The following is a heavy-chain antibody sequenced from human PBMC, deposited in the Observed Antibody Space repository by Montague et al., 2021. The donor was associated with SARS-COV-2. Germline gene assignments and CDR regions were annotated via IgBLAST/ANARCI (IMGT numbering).Heavy chain of an antibody. CDR2: TYYRSRWFN. J-gene: IGHJ6*03. CDR1: GDSVSSNSAA. D-gene: IGHD3-3*01. V-gene: IGHV6-1*01. CDR3: ARATEWRGYYYYYMDV. Sequence: CAISGDSVSSNSAAWNWIRQSPSRGLEWLGRTYYRSRWFNDYAVSIRSRITINPDTSKNQFSLQLNSVTSEDTAVYYCARATEWRGYYYYYMDVWGKGTTVTVSS.